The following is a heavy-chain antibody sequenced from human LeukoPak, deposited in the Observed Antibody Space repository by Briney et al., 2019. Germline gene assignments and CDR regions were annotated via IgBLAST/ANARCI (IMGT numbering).Heavy chain of an antibody. CDR3: ARVCSSTSCYGTVDY. V-gene: IGHV1-8*01. CDR2: MNPNSGNT. CDR1: GYTFTSYD. Sequence: ASVTVSCTASGYTFTSYDINWVRQATGQGLEWMGWMNPNSGNTGYAQKFQGRVTMTRNTSISTAYMELSSLRSEDTAVYYCARVCSSTSCYGTVDYWGQGTLVTVSS. J-gene: IGHJ4*02. D-gene: IGHD2-2*01.